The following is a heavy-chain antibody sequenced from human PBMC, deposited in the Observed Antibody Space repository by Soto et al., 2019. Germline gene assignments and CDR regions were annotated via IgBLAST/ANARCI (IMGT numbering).Heavy chain of an antibody. V-gene: IGHV4-39*01. J-gene: IGHJ3*02. D-gene: IGHD2-15*01. Sequence: QLQLQESGPGLVKPSETLSLTCTVSAGSISSSNYYWGWIRQPPGKGMEWIGNIYYSGSTSYNPSLKSRVTISINTSKNQFSLRLTSVPAADTAVYYCARPPVAGRGGAFDIWGQGTMVIVSS. CDR1: AGSISSSNYY. CDR2: IYYSGST. CDR3: ARPPVAGRGGAFDI.